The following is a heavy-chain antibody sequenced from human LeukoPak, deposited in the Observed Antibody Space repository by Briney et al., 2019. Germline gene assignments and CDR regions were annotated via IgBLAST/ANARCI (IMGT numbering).Heavy chain of an antibody. CDR2: ISSTSSYI. CDR3: AGAFWSGRFYYAREF. J-gene: IGHJ6*02. CDR1: GFTFTNYN. V-gene: IGHV3-21*04. D-gene: IGHD3-3*01. Sequence: PGGSLRLSCAASGFTFTNYNFYWVRQAPGRGLEWVSSISSTSSYIYYADSMKGRFTISRDNAKNSLYLQMNSLRAEDTAVYYWAGAFWSGRFYYAREFWGQGTTVTVSS.